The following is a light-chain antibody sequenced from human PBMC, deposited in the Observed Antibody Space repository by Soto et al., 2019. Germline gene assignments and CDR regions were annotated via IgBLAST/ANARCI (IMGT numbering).Light chain of an antibody. Sequence: VFTPSLDGLSLSSRATPPHFFRASQSVSSNLAWYQQKPGQAPRLLMYGASTRATGIPARFSGSGSGTECTLTISSLQSQDCAVYYCQQYNNWPAFGQGTKVEI. CDR2: GAS. V-gene: IGKV3-15*01. J-gene: IGKJ1*01. CDR1: QSVSSN. CDR3: QQYNNWPA.